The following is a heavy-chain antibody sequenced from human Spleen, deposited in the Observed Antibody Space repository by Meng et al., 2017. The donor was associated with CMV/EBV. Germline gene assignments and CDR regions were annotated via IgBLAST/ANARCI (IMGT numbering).Heavy chain of an antibody. J-gene: IGHJ6*02. CDR3: ARDKVDSSSWYYYYYGMDV. CDR1: GGSISTFY. D-gene: IGHD6-13*01. CDR2: IYYSGST. Sequence: SETLSLTCTVSGGSISTFYWSWIRQPPGKGLEWIGNIYYSGSTNYNPSLKSRVTISVDTSKNQFSLKLSSVTAADTAVYYCARDKVDSSSWYYYYYGMDVWGQGTTVTVSS. V-gene: IGHV4-59*01.